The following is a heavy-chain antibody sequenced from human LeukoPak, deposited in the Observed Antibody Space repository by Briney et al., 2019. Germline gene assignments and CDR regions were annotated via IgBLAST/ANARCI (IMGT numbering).Heavy chain of an antibody. CDR3: ARSSSDRLRYFDWYNFAEYFQH. V-gene: IGHV1-69*13. D-gene: IGHD3-9*01. CDR2: IIPIFGTA. J-gene: IGHJ1*01. CDR1: GGTFSSYA. Sequence: ASVKVSCKASGGTFSSYAISWVRQAPGQGLEWMRGIIPIFGTANYAQKFQGRVTITADESTSTAYMELSSLRSEDTAVYYCARSSSDRLRYFDWYNFAEYFQHWGQGTLVTVSS.